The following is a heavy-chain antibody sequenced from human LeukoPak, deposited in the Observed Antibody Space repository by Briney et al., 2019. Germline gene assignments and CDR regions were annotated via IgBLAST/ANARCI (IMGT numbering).Heavy chain of an antibody. CDR1: GFTFSSYS. V-gene: IGHV3-21*01. J-gene: IGHJ4*02. CDR3: ASDVGATRRFFDY. D-gene: IGHD1-26*01. CDR2: ISSGSGYI. Sequence: PGGSLRLSCAASGFTFSSYSMNWVRQAPGKGLEWVSSISSGSGYIYYADSVKGRFTISRDNAKNSLYLQMNSLRAEDTAVYYCASDVGATRRFFDYWGQGTLVTVSS.